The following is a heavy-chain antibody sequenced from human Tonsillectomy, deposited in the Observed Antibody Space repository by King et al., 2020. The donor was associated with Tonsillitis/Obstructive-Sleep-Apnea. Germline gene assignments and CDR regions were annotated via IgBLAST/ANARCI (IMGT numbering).Heavy chain of an antibody. CDR2: TYYSGST. Sequence: VQLQESGPGLVKPSETLSLTCTVSGGSINDYFWNWIRQPPGKGLEWIGYTYYSGSTSYNPSLKSRVTISIDTSKNQFSLKLSSVTAADTAVYYFARLPASYGSTFDYWGQGSLVTVSS. V-gene: IGHV4-59*08. J-gene: IGHJ4*02. CDR3: ARLPASYGSTFDY. D-gene: IGHD6-13*01. CDR1: GGSINDYF.